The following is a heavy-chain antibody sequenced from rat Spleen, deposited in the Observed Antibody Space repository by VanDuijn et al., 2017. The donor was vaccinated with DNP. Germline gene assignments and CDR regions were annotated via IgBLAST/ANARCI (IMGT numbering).Heavy chain of an antibody. CDR2: ITNGGGTT. J-gene: IGHJ1*01. CDR1: GFTFSSYD. CDR3: TTSNWYFDF. V-gene: IGHV5S23*01. Sequence: EVQLVESGGGLVQPGRSLKLSCAASGFTFSSYDMAWVRQAPSKGLEWVASITNGGGTTYYRDSVKGRFTISRDNAKSTLYLQMDSLRSEDTATYYCTTSNWYFDFWGPGTMVTVSS.